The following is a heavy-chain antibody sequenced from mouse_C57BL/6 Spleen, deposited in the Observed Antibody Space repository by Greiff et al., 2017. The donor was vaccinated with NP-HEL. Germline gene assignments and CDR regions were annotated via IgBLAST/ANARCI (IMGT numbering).Heavy chain of an antibody. D-gene: IGHD2-4*01. J-gene: IGHJ3*01. Sequence: VQLQQPGAELVMPGASVKLSCKASGYTFTSYWMHWVKQRPGQGLEWIGEIDPSDSYTNYNQKFKGKSTLTVDKSSSKAYMQLSSLTSEESAVYYSARGGYDYGAWFAYWGQGTLVTVSA. CDR3: ARGGYDYGAWFAY. V-gene: IGHV1-69*01. CDR1: GYTFTSYW. CDR2: IDPSDSYT.